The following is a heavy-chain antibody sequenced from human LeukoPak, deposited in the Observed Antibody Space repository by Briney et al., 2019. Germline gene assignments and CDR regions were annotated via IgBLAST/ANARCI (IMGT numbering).Heavy chain of an antibody. CDR3: ARTYYYDSSGTRMDV. D-gene: IGHD3-22*01. CDR1: GGSISSYY. CDR2: IYYSGST. J-gene: IGHJ6*02. Sequence: PSETLSLTCTVSGGSISSYYWSWIRQPPGKGLEWIGYIYYSGSTNYNPSLKSRVTISVDTSKNQFSLKLSSVTAADTAVYYCARTYYYDSSGTRMDVWGQGTTVTVSS. V-gene: IGHV4-59*01.